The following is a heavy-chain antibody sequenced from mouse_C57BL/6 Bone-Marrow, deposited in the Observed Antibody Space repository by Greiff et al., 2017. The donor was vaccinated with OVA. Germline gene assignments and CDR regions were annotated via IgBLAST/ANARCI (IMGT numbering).Heavy chain of an antibody. D-gene: IGHD2-4*01. CDR3: TRTRLRRSAMDY. V-gene: IGHV1-15*01. J-gene: IGHJ4*01. Sequence: LVESGAELVRPGASVTLSCKASGYTFTDYEMHWVKQTPVHGLEWIGAIDPETGGTAYNQKFKGKAILTADKSSSTAYMELRSLTSEDSAVYYCTRTRLRRSAMDYWGQGTSVTVSS. CDR2: IDPETGGT. CDR1: GYTFTDYE.